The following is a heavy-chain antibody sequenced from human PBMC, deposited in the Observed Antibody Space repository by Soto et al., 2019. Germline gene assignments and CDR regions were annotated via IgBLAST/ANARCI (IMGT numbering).Heavy chain of an antibody. Sequence: EVQLVESGGGLVRPGGSLRLSCAASGFTFSYYWMHWVRQAPGKGLVWVSRIHSDGSSTTYADFVKGRFIISRDNARNTVDLQMNSVRVADTAVYYCARGVRGAFDLWGQGTVVTVSS. V-gene: IGHV3-74*01. D-gene: IGHD1-26*01. CDR1: GFTFSYYW. CDR2: IHSDGSST. J-gene: IGHJ3*01. CDR3: ARGVRGAFDL.